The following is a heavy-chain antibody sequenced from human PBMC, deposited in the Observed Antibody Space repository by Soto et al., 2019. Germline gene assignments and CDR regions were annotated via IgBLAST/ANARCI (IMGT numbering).Heavy chain of an antibody. CDR2: INHSRST. V-gene: IGHV4-34*01. Sequence: SETLSLTCAVYGGSFSGYYWTWIRQPPGTGLEWIGEINHSRSTNYNPSLKSRVTISVDTSKNQFSLKLTSVTAADTAVYYCARDKITGLFDYWGQGTLVTVSS. D-gene: IGHD2-8*02. CDR1: GGSFSGYY. J-gene: IGHJ4*02. CDR3: ARDKITGLFDY.